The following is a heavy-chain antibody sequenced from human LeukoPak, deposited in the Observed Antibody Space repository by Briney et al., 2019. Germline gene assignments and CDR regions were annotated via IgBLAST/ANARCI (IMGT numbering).Heavy chain of an antibody. D-gene: IGHD2/OR15-2a*01. Sequence: ASVKVSRKVSGYTLTELSMHGVRQAPGKGLEGVGGLDPEDGETIYAQKFQGRVTMTEDTSTDTAYMELSSLRSEDTAVYYCATEVVLRRNDAFDIWGQGTMVTVSS. J-gene: IGHJ3*02. V-gene: IGHV1-24*01. CDR3: ATEVVLRRNDAFDI. CDR1: GYTLTELS. CDR2: LDPEDGET.